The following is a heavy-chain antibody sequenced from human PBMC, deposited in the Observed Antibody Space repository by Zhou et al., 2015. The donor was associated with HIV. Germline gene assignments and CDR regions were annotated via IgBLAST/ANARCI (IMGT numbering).Heavy chain of an antibody. CDR2: IIPIFGTA. V-gene: IGHV1-69*01. Sequence: QVQLVQSGAEVKKPGSSVKVSCKASGGTFSSYAISWVRQAPGQGLEWMGGIIPIFGTANYAQKFQGRVTITADESTSTAYMELSSLRSEDTAVYYCARLPHRYDYVWGSRFDYWGQGTLVTVSS. D-gene: IGHD3-16*01. CDR3: ARLPHRYDYVWGSRFDY. J-gene: IGHJ4*02. CDR1: GGTFSSYA.